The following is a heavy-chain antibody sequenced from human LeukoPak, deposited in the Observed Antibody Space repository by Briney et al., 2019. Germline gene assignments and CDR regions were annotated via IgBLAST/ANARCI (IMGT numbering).Heavy chain of an antibody. V-gene: IGHV3-30*02. CDR1: GFTFSSYG. Sequence: PGRSLRLSCAASGFTFSSYGMHWVRQAPGKGLEWVAFIRYDGSNKYYADSVKGRFTISRDNSKNTLYLQMNSLRAEDTAVYYCAKIPSRYSYGPTDYWGQGTLVTVSS. CDR3: AKIPSRYSYGPTDY. D-gene: IGHD5-18*01. CDR2: IRYDGSNK. J-gene: IGHJ4*02.